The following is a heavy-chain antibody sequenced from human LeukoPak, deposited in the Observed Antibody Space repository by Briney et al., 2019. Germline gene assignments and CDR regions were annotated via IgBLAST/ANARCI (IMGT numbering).Heavy chain of an antibody. V-gene: IGHV3-23*01. CDR1: GFTFSSYG. CDR2: ISGSGGST. J-gene: IGHJ4*02. D-gene: IGHD3-22*01. CDR3: AKMGGYYSGALDY. Sequence: GGSLRLSCAASGFTFSSYGMHWVRQAPGKGLEWVSAISGSGGSTYYADSVKGRFAISRDNSKHTLYLQMNSLRAEDTAVYYCAKMGGYYSGALDYWGQGTLVTVSS.